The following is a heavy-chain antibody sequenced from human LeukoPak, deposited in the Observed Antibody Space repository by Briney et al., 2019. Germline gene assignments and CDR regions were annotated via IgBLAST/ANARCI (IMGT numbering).Heavy chain of an antibody. CDR2: IYYSGST. CDR1: GGSINSSSYY. J-gene: IGHJ3*02. Sequence: SSETLSLTCTVSGGSINSSSYYWGWIRQPPGKGLEWIGTIYYSGSTYYNPSLKSRVTISVDTSKNQFSLKLSSVTASDTAVYYCARRFAPSRNDAFDIWGQGTMVTVSS. D-gene: IGHD3-10*01. CDR3: ARRFAPSRNDAFDI. V-gene: IGHV4-39*01.